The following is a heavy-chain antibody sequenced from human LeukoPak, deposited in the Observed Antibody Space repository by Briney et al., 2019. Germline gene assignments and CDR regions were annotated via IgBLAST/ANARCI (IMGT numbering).Heavy chain of an antibody. V-gene: IGHV4-34*01. CDR1: GGSISSYY. CDR2: INHSGST. CDR3: ARGHPRGYFDY. Sequence: SETLSLTCTVSGGSISSYYWSWIRQPPGKGLEWIGEINHSGSTNYNPSLKSRVTISVDTSKNQFSLKLSSVTAADTAVYYCARGHPRGYFDYWGQGTLVTVSS. J-gene: IGHJ4*02.